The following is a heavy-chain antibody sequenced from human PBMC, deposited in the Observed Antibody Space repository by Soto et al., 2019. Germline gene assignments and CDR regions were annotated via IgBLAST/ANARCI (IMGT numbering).Heavy chain of an antibody. V-gene: IGHV4-39*01. Sequence: SETLSLTCTVSGGSISSSSYYWGWIRQPPGKGLEWIGSIYYSGSTYYNQSLKNRVTKSVDTSKNQFSLKLSSVTAAVTALYYFARRLYYDSSGFEGGGMDVWGQGTTVTVSS. CDR2: IYYSGST. D-gene: IGHD3-22*01. CDR3: ARRLYYDSSGFEGGGMDV. J-gene: IGHJ6*02. CDR1: GGSISSSSYY.